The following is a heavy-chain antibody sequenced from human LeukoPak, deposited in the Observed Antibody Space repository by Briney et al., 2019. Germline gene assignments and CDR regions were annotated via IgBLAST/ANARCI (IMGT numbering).Heavy chain of an antibody. V-gene: IGHV4-39*01. D-gene: IGHD3-10*01. J-gene: IGHJ4*02. CDR1: GGSISSTSYY. CDR2: IYYSGDT. Sequence: SETLSLTCTVSGGSISSTSYYWGWIRQPPGKGLEWIGSIYYSGDTYYNPSLKSRVTISVDTSKSQFSLRLSSVTAADTAVYYCARAGVLLWFGELLRGFDYWGQGTLVTVSS. CDR3: ARAGVLLWFGELLRGFDY.